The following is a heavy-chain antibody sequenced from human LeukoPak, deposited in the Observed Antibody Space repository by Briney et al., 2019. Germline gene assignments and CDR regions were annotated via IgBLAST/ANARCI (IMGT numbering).Heavy chain of an antibody. Sequence: SETLSLTCTVSGYSISSGYYWGWIRQPPGQGLEWIGSIYHSGSTYHNPSLKSRVTISVDTSKNQFSLNLSSVTAADTAVYYCARDRNLYTSILTFDYWGQGTLVTVSS. CDR2: IYHSGST. J-gene: IGHJ4*02. D-gene: IGHD1-14*01. V-gene: IGHV4-38-2*02. CDR1: GYSISSGYY. CDR3: ARDRNLYTSILTFDY.